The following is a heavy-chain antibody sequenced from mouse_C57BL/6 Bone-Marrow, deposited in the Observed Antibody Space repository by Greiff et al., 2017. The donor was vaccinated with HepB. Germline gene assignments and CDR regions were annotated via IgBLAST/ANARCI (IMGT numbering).Heavy chain of an antibody. J-gene: IGHJ4*01. CDR1: GYTFTSYW. D-gene: IGHD2-4*01. CDR2: IYPGNSDT. V-gene: IGHV1-5*01. CDR3: TRDVVYDYEGAMDY. Sequence: EVQLQQSGTVLARPGASVKMSCKTSGYTFTSYWMHWVKQRPGQGLEWIGAIYPGNSDTSYNQKFKGKAKLNAVTSASTAYMELSSLTNEDTAVYYGTRDVVYDYEGAMDYWGQGTSVTVSS.